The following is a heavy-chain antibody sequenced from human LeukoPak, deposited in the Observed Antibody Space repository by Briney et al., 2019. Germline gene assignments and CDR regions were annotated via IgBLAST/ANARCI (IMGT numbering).Heavy chain of an antibody. D-gene: IGHD6-19*01. V-gene: IGHV3-23*01. CDR3: SKWPEGPPAVFDW. Sequence: GGSLRLSCSASGFTLNSYAMTWARQAPGKRLEWVSAISGSGANTFYADSVKGRFTISRDNSKSTVYLQMHSARAEDTAVYYCSKWPEGPPAVFDWWGQGTQVTVSS. CDR2: ISGSGANT. CDR1: GFTLNSYA. J-gene: IGHJ4*02.